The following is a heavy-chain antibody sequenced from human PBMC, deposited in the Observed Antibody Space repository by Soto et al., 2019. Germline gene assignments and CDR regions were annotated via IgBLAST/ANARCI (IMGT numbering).Heavy chain of an antibody. Sequence: XGSLKISGKGCGYSFTSYWISWVRQMPGKGLEWMGRIDPSDSYTNYSPSFQGHVTISAYKSISTAYLQWSSLKASDTAMYYCATERITIFGVVTVWGQGTTVTGSS. CDR2: IDPSDSYT. D-gene: IGHD3-3*01. V-gene: IGHV5-10-1*01. CDR3: ATERITIFGVVTV. J-gene: IGHJ6*02. CDR1: GYSFTSYW.